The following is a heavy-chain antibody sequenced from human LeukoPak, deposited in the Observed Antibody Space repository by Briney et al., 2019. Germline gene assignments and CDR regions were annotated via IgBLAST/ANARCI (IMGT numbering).Heavy chain of an antibody. D-gene: IGHD3-22*01. Sequence: GASVKVSCKTSGYTFTDYYMHWVRQAPGQGLEWMGCIDPSSGGTKYPQRFQGRVTVTRDTSSSTAYMELSRLRFDDTAVYFCAREYYDGSGLKYAFDIWGQGTMVTVSS. CDR3: AREYYDGSGLKYAFDI. V-gene: IGHV1-2*02. CDR1: GYTFTDYY. CDR2: IDPSSGGT. J-gene: IGHJ3*02.